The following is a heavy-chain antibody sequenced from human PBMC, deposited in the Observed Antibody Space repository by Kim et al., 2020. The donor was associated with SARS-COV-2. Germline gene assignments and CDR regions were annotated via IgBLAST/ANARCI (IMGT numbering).Heavy chain of an antibody. CDR3: AREAEWSLGYGYDF. V-gene: IGHV3-48*03. J-gene: IGHJ4*02. CDR2: INSRGSPI. D-gene: IGHD5-18*01. Sequence: GGSLRLSCSTSGFTFNSYTMNWVRQAPGKGLEWVSYINSRGSPIHYADSVKGRFTISRDNAKNSLYLQMSSLRVEDTGVYYCAREAEWSLGYGYDFWGQGTLVTVSS. CDR1: GFTFNSYT.